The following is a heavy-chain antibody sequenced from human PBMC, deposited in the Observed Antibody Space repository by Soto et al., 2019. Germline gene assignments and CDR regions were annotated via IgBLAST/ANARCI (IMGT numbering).Heavy chain of an antibody. J-gene: IGHJ6*02. CDR1: GGTFSSYT. CDR3: ARVKGSGSYYYYGMDV. CDR2: IIPILGIA. D-gene: IGHD3-10*01. V-gene: IGHV1-69*02. Sequence: QVQLVQSGAEVKKPGSSVKVSCKASGGTFSSYTISWVRQAPGQGLEWMGRIIPILGIANYAQKFQGRVTITADKSTSTAYMELSSLRSEDTVVYYCARVKGSGSYYYYGMDVWGQGTTVTVSS.